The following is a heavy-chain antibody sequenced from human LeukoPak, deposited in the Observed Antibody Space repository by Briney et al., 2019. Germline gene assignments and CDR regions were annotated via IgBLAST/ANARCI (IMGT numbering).Heavy chain of an antibody. J-gene: IGHJ4*02. CDR2: IRWNSDSI. CDR3: AKGPSANNIWYYFDS. Sequence: GGSLTLSCVASGFTFDDYAMHWVRQVPGKGLEWVSGIRWNSDSIGYADSVKGRFTISRDNAKDSLYLQMNSLRPEDTALYNCAKGPSANNIWYYFDSWGQGTLFSVSS. D-gene: IGHD1/OR15-1a*01. V-gene: IGHV3-9*01. CDR1: GFTFDDYA.